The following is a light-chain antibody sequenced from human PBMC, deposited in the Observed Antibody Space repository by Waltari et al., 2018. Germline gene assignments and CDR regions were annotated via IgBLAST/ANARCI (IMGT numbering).Light chain of an antibody. CDR2: DAS. CDR1: QSVRSY. J-gene: IGKJ4*01. CDR3: QQRSNWPLT. Sequence: ESVLTQSPATLSLSPGERATLSCRASQSVRSYLAWYQQKPGQAPRLLIYDASNRATGIPAMFSGSGSGTDFTLTTSSLEPEDVAVYYCQQRSNWPLTFGGGTKVEI. V-gene: IGKV3-11*01.